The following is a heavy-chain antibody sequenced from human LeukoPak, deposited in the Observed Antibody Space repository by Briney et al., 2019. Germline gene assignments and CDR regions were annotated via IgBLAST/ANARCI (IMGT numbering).Heavy chain of an antibody. J-gene: IGHJ5*02. CDR3: ARGRGRSSGWYEFDP. Sequence: GASVKVSCKASGYTFTGYYMHWVRQAPGQGLEWMGWINPNSGGTNYAQKFQGRVTMTRDTSISTAYMELSRLRSDDTAVYYCARGRGRSSGWYEFDPWGQGTLVTVSS. CDR1: GYTFTGYY. V-gene: IGHV1-2*02. D-gene: IGHD6-19*01. CDR2: INPNSGGT.